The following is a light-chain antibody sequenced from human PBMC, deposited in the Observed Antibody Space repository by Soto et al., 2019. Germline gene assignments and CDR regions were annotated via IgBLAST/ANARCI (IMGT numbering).Light chain of an antibody. CDR2: NAS. Sequence: DIVFTQSPGTVSLSPGERATLSCRASQSVGSNSLAWYQHKPGQAPRLLIYNASNRATGIPARFSGSGSGTDFTLTVSSLQPEDFATYYCQQSYFTPWTLGQGTKVDIK. J-gene: IGKJ1*01. CDR1: QSVGSNS. CDR3: QQSYFTPWT. V-gene: IGKV3D-20*02.